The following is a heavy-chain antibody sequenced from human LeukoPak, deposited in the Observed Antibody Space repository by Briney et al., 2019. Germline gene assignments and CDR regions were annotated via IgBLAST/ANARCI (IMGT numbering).Heavy chain of an antibody. CDR3: IPGGMDV. Sequence: PGGSLRLSCAASGFTFSGSAMHWVRQASGKGLEWVGRIRSKANSYATAYAASVKGRFTISRDDSKDTAYLQMNSLKTEDTAVYYCIPGGMDVWGQGTTVTVSS. D-gene: IGHD3-10*01. CDR2: IRSKANSYAT. CDR1: GFTFSGSA. J-gene: IGHJ6*02. V-gene: IGHV3-73*01.